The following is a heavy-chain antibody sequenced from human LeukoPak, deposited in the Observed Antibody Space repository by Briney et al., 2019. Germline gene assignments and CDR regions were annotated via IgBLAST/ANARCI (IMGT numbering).Heavy chain of an antibody. J-gene: IGHJ4*02. CDR2: ISYDGSNK. Sequence: PGRSLRLSCAASGLTFSSYAMHWVRQAPGKGLEWVAVISYDGSNKYYADSVKGRFTISRDNSKNTLYLQMNSLRAEDTAVYYCARDRLVVVAAAPDYWGQGTLVTVSS. CDR3: ARDRLVVVAAAPDY. CDR1: GLTFSSYA. D-gene: IGHD2-15*01. V-gene: IGHV3-30*04.